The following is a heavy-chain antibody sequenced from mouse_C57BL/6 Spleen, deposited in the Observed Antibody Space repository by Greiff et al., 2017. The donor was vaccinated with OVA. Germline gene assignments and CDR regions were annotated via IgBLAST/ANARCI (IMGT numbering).Heavy chain of an antibody. CDR1: GYAFSSSW. V-gene: IGHV1-82*01. D-gene: IGHD2-3*01. J-gene: IGHJ2*01. Sequence: VQVVESGPELVKPGASVKISCKASGYAFSSSWMNWVKQRPGKGLEWIGRIYPGDGDTNYNGKFKGKATLTADKSSSTAYMQLSSLTSEDSAVYFCARDGSNYFDYWGQGTTLTVSS. CDR3: ARDGSNYFDY. CDR2: IYPGDGDT.